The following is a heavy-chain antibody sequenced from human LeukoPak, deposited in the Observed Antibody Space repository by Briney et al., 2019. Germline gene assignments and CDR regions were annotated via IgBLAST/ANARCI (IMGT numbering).Heavy chain of an antibody. V-gene: IGHV3-23*01. CDR2: ISGSSGST. CDR3: AKDWTDIVVVVAAIPGPFDH. Sequence: PGGSLRLSCAASGFTFSNYNMNWVRQAPGKGLEWVSAISGSSGSTYYADSVKGRFTISRDNSKNTLYLQMNSLRAEDTAVYYCAKDWTDIVVVVAAIPGPFDHWGQGTLVTVSS. J-gene: IGHJ4*02. CDR1: GFTFSNYN. D-gene: IGHD2-15*01.